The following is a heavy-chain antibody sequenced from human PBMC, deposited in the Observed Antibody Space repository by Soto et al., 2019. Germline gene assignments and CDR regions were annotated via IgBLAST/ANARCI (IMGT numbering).Heavy chain of an antibody. CDR1: GFTFANAW. V-gene: IGHV3-15*01. D-gene: IGHD1-7*01. Sequence: GGSLRLCCAASGFTFANAWMSGVRQAPGKGLEWVGRVRSKADGGTTDYAAPVKGRFTISRDDSENTLYLQMNSLKIDDTAVYYCRRDWDYPVLWGQGTLVTVSS. J-gene: IGHJ4*02. CDR2: VRSKADGGTT. CDR3: RRDWDYPVL.